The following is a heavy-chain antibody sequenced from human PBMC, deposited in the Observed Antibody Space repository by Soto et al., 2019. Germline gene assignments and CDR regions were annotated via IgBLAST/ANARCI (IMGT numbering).Heavy chain of an antibody. CDR1: GFTFSSYA. CDR2: ISYDGSNK. D-gene: IGHD2-15*01. Sequence: GGSLRLSCAASGFTFSSYAMHWVRQAPGKGLEWVAVISYDGSNKYYADSVKGRFTISRDNSKNTLYLQMNSLRAEDTAVYYCARDGRRGIRDYYYYYGMDVWGQGTTVTVSS. J-gene: IGHJ6*02. V-gene: IGHV3-30-3*01. CDR3: ARDGRRGIRDYYYYYGMDV.